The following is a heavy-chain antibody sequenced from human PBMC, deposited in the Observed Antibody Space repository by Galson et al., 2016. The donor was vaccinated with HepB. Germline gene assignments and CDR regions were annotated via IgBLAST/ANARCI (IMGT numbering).Heavy chain of an antibody. CDR2: ISSSGSDI. CDR3: ARMFPLYSSGWYVRGDGWFDS. CDR1: GFTFSSYE. D-gene: IGHD6-19*01. J-gene: IGHJ5*01. Sequence: SLRLSCAASGFTFSSYEMIWVRQASGRGLEWVSYISSSGSDIYYTESVRGRFTISRDNAKNSLYLHMNSLTGEDTAVYYCARMFPLYSSGWYVRGDGWFDSWGQGTLVTVSS. V-gene: IGHV3-48*03.